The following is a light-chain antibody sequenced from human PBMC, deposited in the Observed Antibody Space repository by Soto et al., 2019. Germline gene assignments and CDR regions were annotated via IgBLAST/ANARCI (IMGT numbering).Light chain of an antibody. CDR3: GTWDNSPSTGV. CDR2: DNS. Sequence: QSVLTQPPSVSAAPGQKVTISCSGSSSNIGNNYVSWYQQLPGTAPKLLIYDNSERPSGIPDRFSGSKSGTSATLGITGLQTGDEADYFCGTWDNSPSTGVFGGGTKLTVL. J-gene: IGLJ3*02. CDR1: SSNIGNNY. V-gene: IGLV1-51*01.